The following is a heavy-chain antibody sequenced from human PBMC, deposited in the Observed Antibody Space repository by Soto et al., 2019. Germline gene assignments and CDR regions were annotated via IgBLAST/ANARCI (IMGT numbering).Heavy chain of an antibody. CDR1: GGSFSGYY. J-gene: IGHJ6*02. CDR3: ARGGRTAMVTSYYYSMDV. V-gene: IGHV4-34*01. D-gene: IGHD5-18*01. CDR2: INHSGST. Sequence: SETLSLTCAAYGGSFSGYYWSWIRQPPGKGLEWIGAINHSGSTNYNPSLKSRVTISVDTSKNQFSLKLSSETAADTAVYYCARGGRTAMVTSYYYSMDVWGQGTTVTVSS.